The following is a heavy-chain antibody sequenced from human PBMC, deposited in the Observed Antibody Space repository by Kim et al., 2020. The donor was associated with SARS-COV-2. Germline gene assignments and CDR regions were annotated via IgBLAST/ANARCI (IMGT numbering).Heavy chain of an antibody. CDR1: GYVFTDYS. J-gene: IGHJ3*01. Sequence: ASVKVSCQTSGYVFTDYSLHWVRQAPGQGLEWVARIDPKTGATNIAQKFQGRLFLTTDTSIATSFFELRGLRSDDTSVYFCARHPLLVTIGKDGLDAWGQGADFTVSS. V-gene: IGHV1-2*06. D-gene: IGHD2-15*01. CDR2: IDPKTGAT. CDR3: ARHPLLVTIGKDGLDA.